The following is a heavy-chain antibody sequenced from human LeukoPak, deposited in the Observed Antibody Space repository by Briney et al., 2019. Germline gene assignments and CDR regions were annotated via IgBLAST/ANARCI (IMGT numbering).Heavy chain of an antibody. CDR3: ARVGSADTFYYYGMDV. CDR1: GGSISSGGYS. V-gene: IGHV4-31*03. CDR2: IYYSGST. D-gene: IGHD6-13*01. J-gene: IGHJ6*02. Sequence: SETLSLTCTVSGGSISSGGYSWSWIRQHPGKGLEWIGYIYYSGSTYYNPSLKSRVTISVDTSTNQFSLKLSSMTAADTAVYYCARVGSADTFYYYGMDVWGQGTTVTVSS.